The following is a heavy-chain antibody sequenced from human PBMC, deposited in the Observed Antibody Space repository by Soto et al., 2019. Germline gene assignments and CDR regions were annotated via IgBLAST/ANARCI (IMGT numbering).Heavy chain of an antibody. CDR3: ARRRNRETVLLRYFAYHGIDV. CDR2: IWYDGSNK. CDR1: GFTFSSYG. V-gene: IGHV3-33*01. J-gene: IGHJ6*02. Sequence: QVQLVESGGGVVQPGRSLRLSCAASGFTFSSYGMHWVRQAPGKGLEWVAVIWYDGSNKYYADSVKGRFTISRDNSKNTLYLQMNSLRAEDTAVYCCARRRNRETVLLRYFAYHGIDVWGQGTTVTVSS. D-gene: IGHD3-9*01.